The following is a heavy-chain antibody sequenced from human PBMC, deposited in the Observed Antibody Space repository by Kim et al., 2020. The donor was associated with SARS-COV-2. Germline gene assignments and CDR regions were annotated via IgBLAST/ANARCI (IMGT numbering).Heavy chain of an antibody. CDR3: AKKGITARGQWYFDL. Sequence: GGSLRLSCAASGFTFSSFAMTWVRQAPGKGLEWVSILSDSGGDTFYADSVKGRFTISRENSKNTLYLQMNSLRAEDTDVYYCAKKGITARGQWYFDLWGRGTLVTVSS. J-gene: IGHJ2*01. V-gene: IGHV3-23*01. CDR2: LSDSGGDT. CDR1: GFTFSSFA. D-gene: IGHD6-13*01.